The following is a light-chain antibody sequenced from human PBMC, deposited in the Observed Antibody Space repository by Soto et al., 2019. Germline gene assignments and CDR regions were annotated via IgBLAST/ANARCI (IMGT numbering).Light chain of an antibody. Sequence: EIVLTQSPATLSLSPGERATLSSWASQSVRSFLTWYQQRPGQAPRLLIYDASKRASGIPARFSGSGSGTDFNLTISSLDPEDFAVYYCQQFASYPLTFGGGTKVDIK. CDR2: DAS. J-gene: IGKJ4*01. CDR3: QQFASYPLT. CDR1: QSVRSF. V-gene: IGKV3-11*01.